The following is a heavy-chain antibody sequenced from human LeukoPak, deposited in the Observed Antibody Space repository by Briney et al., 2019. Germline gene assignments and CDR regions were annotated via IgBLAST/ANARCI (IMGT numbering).Heavy chain of an antibody. CDR2: IYYSGST. D-gene: IGHD3-22*01. CDR3: AREMDYYDNSGYYPFDY. CDR1: GGSISGSSYY. J-gene: IGHJ4*02. Sequence: SETLSLTCIVSGGSISGSSYYWAWIRQPPGKGLEWIGTIYYSGSTYYNPSLKSRVTISVDTSKNQFSLKLNSVTAADTAVYYCAREMDYYDNSGYYPFDYWGQGTLVTVSS. V-gene: IGHV4-39*07.